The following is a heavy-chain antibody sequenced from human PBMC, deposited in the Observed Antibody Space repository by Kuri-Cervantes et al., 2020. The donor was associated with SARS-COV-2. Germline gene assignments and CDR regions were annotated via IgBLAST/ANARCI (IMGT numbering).Heavy chain of an antibody. CDR2: INPNSGGT. V-gene: IGHV1-2*02. CDR1: GYTFTNND. D-gene: IGHD2-2*02. Sequence: ASVKVSCKASGYTFTNNDVNWLRQASGQGLEWMGWINPNSGGTNYARKFQGRVTMTRDTSISTAYMELSRLRSDDTAVYYCARDGTEYQLLYTPDYWGQGTLVTVSS. J-gene: IGHJ4*02. CDR3: ARDGTEYQLLYTPDY.